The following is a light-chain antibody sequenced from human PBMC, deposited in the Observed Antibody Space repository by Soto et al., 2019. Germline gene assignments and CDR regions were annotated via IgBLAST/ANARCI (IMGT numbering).Light chain of an antibody. CDR1: QDIKTY. CDR3: QHLNNYPPFT. J-gene: IGKJ3*01. CDR2: GTF. V-gene: IGKV1-9*01. Sequence: IQLTQSPSSLSASVGDRVSITCRASQDIKTYLAWYQQKEGKAPKLLISGTFTLQSGVPSRFNGGGSGTDYTLTISRLQPEDFATYYCQHLNNYPPFTFGPGTKVDIK.